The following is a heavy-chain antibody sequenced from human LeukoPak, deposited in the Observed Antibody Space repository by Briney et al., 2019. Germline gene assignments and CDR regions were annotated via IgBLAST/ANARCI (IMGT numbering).Heavy chain of an antibody. CDR2: IYSDDTT. Sequence: PGGSLRLSCAVSGFTVSGNYMSWIRQAPGKGLEWVSLIYSDDTTLYADSVKGRFTISRDISKNTLYLQMSSLRAEDTAVYYCARGNYPAAFDIWGQGTMVTVSS. J-gene: IGHJ3*02. V-gene: IGHV3-53*01. CDR1: GFTVSGNY. D-gene: IGHD1-7*01. CDR3: ARGNYPAAFDI.